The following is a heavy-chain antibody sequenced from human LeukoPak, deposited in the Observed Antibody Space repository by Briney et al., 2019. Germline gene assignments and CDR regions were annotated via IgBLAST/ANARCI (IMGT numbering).Heavy chain of an antibody. Sequence: KSGGSLRLSCAASGFTFNSSSMNWVRQAPGKGLEWVSSISSSSSYIYYADSVKGRFTTSRDNAKNSLYLQMNSLRAEDTAVYYCAREFPPGGTGYDCWGQGTLVTVSS. CDR3: AREFPPGGTGYDC. D-gene: IGHD3/OR15-3a*01. CDR1: GFTFNSSS. CDR2: ISSSSSYI. J-gene: IGHJ4*02. V-gene: IGHV3-21*01.